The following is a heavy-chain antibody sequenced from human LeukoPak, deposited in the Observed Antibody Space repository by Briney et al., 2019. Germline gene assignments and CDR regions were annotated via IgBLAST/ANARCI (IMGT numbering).Heavy chain of an antibody. Sequence: RSGGSLRLSCAASGFPFSSYAMSWIRQAPGKGLEWASAISGSGGSTYYADSVKGRFTISRDNSKNTLYLQMNSLRAEDTAVYYCATPGPEYCTNGVCTFDYWGQGTLVTVSS. J-gene: IGHJ4*02. CDR3: ATPGPEYCTNGVCTFDY. V-gene: IGHV3-23*01. D-gene: IGHD2-8*01. CDR2: ISGSGGST. CDR1: GFPFSSYA.